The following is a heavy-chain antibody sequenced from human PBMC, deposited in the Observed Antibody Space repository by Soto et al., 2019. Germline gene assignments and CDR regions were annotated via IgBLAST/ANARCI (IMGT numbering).Heavy chain of an antibody. CDR1: GGPIRTSSYY. D-gene: IGHD3-3*01. J-gene: IGHJ6*03. CDR3: ARLSTWSGYYFYSHFYMDL. CDR2: IYYSGTT. V-gene: IGHV4-39*01. Sequence: QLQLQESAPGLVKPSETLSLTWTVSGGPIRTSSYYWGWMRQPPGKALEWIGNIYYSGTTYYNPSLKSRVTISVDTSKNQFSLRLSSVSAAHTAVFYCARLSTWSGYYFYSHFYMDLWGKGTTVTVSS.